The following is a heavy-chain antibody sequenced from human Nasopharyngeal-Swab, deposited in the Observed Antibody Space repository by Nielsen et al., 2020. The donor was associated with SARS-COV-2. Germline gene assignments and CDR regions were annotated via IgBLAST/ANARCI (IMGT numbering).Heavy chain of an antibody. CDR2: INHSGST. J-gene: IGHJ5*02. D-gene: IGHD2-8*01. Sequence: SETLSLTCAVYGGSFSGYYWSWIRQPPEKGLEWIGEINHSGSTNYNPSLKSRVTISVDTSKNQFSLKLSSVTAADTAVYYCATGLIPQSNWFDPWGQGTLVTVSS. V-gene: IGHV4-34*01. CDR1: GGSFSGYY. CDR3: ATGLIPQSNWFDP.